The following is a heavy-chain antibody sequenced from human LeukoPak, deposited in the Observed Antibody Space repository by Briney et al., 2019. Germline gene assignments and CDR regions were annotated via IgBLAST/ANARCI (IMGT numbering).Heavy chain of an antibody. CDR3: ARGPPVWSGYSPRGGKFDY. CDR2: INHSGST. V-gene: IGHV4-34*01. Sequence: PSETLSLTCAVYGGSFSGYYWSWIRQPPGKGLEWIGEINHSGSTNYNPSLKSRVTISVDTSKNQFSLKLSSVTAADTAVYYCARGPPVWSGYSPRGGKFDYWGQGTLVTVSS. J-gene: IGHJ4*02. D-gene: IGHD3-3*01. CDR1: GGSFSGYY.